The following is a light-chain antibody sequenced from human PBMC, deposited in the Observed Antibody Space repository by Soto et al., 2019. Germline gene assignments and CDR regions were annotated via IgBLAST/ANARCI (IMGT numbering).Light chain of an antibody. Sequence: EIALTQSPATLSVSPGERVTLSCRASQSVSTSLAWYQQKPGQAPRLLIYRASIRATGIAARFSGSGSGTEFTLTISSLQSEDFAVYYCQQYENWPPRYTFGQGTKVEIK. CDR2: RAS. V-gene: IGKV3-15*01. CDR1: QSVSTS. J-gene: IGKJ2*01. CDR3: QQYENWPPRYT.